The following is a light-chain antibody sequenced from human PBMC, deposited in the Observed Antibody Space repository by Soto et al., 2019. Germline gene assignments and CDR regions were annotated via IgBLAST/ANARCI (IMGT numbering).Light chain of an antibody. CDR1: SSDVGGYNY. V-gene: IGLV2-14*01. Sequence: HSVLTQPPSASGSPGQAVTISCTGTSSDVGGYNYVSWYQQHPGKAPQLIIYEVTNRPSGVSNRFSGSKSGNTASLTISGLQAEDEADYYCSSYTSSSTRVFGTGNKVTVL. CDR2: EVT. J-gene: IGLJ1*01. CDR3: SSYTSSSTRV.